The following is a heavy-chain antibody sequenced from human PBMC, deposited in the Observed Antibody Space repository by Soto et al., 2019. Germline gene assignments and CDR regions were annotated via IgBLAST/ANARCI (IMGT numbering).Heavy chain of an antibody. V-gene: IGHV3-21*06. CDR1: GFSFRGYY. CDR3: ARVGTDYGSGSPYYSDY. J-gene: IGHJ4*02. CDR2: ISPSSSFL. Sequence: EVQLVESGGGLVKPGGSLRLSCAASGFSFRGYYMNWVRQAPGRGLEWVSSISPSSSFLSYADSVKGRFTISRDNARSSVNLQMNSLRAEDTAVYYCARVGTDYGSGSPYYSDYWGQGTLVTVSS. D-gene: IGHD3-10*01.